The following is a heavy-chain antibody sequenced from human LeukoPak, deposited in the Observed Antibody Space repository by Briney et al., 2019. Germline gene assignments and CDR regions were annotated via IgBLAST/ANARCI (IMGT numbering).Heavy chain of an antibody. D-gene: IGHD3-10*01. J-gene: IGHJ5*02. V-gene: IGHV4-4*07. CDR3: ARDSVVRGVLWFDP. CDR1: GGSISSYY. Sequence: PSETLSLTCTVSGGSISSYYWSWIRQPAGKGLEWIGRIYTSGSTNCNPSLKSRVTMSVNTSKNQFSLKLSSVTAADTAVYYCARDSVVRGVLWFDPWGQGTLVTASS. CDR2: IYTSGST.